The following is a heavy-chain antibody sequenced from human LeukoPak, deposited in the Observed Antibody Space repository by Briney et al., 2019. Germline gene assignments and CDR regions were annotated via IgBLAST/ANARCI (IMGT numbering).Heavy chain of an antibody. CDR1: GFTFSSYS. CDR3: ARYSLRSPAFSYFDY. J-gene: IGHJ4*02. D-gene: IGHD5-18*01. CDR2: ISSSSSYI. Sequence: PGGSLRLSCAASGFTFSSYSMNWVRQAPGKGLEWVSSISSSSSYIYYADSVKGRFTISRDNAKNSLYLQMNSLRAEDTAVYYCARYSLRSPAFSYFDYWGQGTLVTVSS. V-gene: IGHV3-21*01.